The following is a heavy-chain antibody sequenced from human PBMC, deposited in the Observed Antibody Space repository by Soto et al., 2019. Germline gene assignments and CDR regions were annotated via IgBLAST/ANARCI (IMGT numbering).Heavy chain of an antibody. V-gene: IGHV4-59*01. CDR2: IYYSGST. D-gene: IGHD3-10*01. Sequence: SETLSLTCTFSGFSISSYYWILIRQPPGKGLEWIGYIYYSGSTNYNPSLKSRVTISVDTSKNQFSLKLSSVTAADTAVYYCARPLFGRGNWFDPWGQGTLVTVSS. CDR1: GFSISSYY. J-gene: IGHJ5*02. CDR3: ARPLFGRGNWFDP.